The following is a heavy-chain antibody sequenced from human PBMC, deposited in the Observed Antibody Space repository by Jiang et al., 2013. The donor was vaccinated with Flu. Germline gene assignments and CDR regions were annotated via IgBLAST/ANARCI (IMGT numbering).Heavy chain of an antibody. D-gene: IGHD3-9*01. CDR2: INVNSGGT. Sequence: QLVESGAEVKKPGVSVKVSCKTSGYTFTGYYIHWVRQAPGQGLEWVGWINVNSGGTNFAQKFQGRVTMTRDTSISTAYMNLSRLRSDDTAMYYCARDGGYNILTDYPNWFDPWGQGTLVTVSS. V-gene: IGHV1-2*02. CDR1: GYTFTGYY. J-gene: IGHJ5*02. CDR3: ARDGGYNILTDYPNWFDP.